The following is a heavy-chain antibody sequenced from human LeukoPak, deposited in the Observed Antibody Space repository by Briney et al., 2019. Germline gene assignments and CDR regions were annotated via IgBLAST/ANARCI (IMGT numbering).Heavy chain of an antibody. J-gene: IGHJ6*02. V-gene: IGHV3-7*03. CDR3: AKVYCSSTSCPYYYYYGMDV. CDR1: GFTFSSYW. D-gene: IGHD2-2*01. CDR2: IKQDGSEK. Sequence: GGSLRLSCAASGFTFSSYWMSGVRQAPGKGLEWVANIKQDGSEKYYVDSVKGRFTISRDNAKNSLYLQMNSLRAEDTAVYYCAKVYCSSTSCPYYYYYGMDVWGQGTTVTVSS.